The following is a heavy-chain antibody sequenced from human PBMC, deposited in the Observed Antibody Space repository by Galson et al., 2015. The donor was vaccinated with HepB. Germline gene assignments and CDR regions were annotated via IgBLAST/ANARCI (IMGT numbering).Heavy chain of an antibody. Sequence: QSGAEVKKPGESLKISCAGSRDLSRNYWIGWVRQQPGKGLEWMGIIYPRDSDTRYSPSFQGQITISADDSINTAYLQWSSLKVSDTTIYYCVRQVVGAANFEYWGQGTLVTVSS. CDR1: RDLSRNYW. CDR3: VRQVVGAANFEY. D-gene: IGHD2-15*01. V-gene: IGHV5-51*01. CDR2: IYPRDSDT. J-gene: IGHJ4*02.